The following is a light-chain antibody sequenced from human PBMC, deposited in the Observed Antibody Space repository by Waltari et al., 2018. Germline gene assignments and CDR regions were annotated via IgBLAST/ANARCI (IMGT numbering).Light chain of an antibody. CDR1: QSLLHSNGHHY. J-gene: IGKJ2*01. CDR2: FGS. V-gene: IGKV2-28*01. Sequence: DTVMTQSPLSLPVTPGEPDSISCSSSQSLLHSNGHHYVDWYLEKPGQSLQLLFYFGSNRASGVPDRFSGSVSGTDFTLRISRVEAEDVGVYYCMKGLQTPPLYTFGRGPSWRSN. CDR3: MKGLQTPPLYT.